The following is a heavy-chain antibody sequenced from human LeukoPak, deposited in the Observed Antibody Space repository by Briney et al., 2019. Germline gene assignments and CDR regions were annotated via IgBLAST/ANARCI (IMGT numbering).Heavy chain of an antibody. CDR3: ASTLYSSGLYYFDY. CDR2: IYDRGT. CDR1: GGSISTGGYS. J-gene: IGHJ4*02. D-gene: IGHD6-19*01. V-gene: IGHV4-30-2*01. Sequence: SKTLSLTCAVSGGSISTGGYSWSWIRQPPGKGLEWIGNIYDRGTNYNPSLKSRVTISVDTSKNQFSLKLSSVTAADTAVYYCASTLYSSGLYYFDYWGQGTLVTVSS.